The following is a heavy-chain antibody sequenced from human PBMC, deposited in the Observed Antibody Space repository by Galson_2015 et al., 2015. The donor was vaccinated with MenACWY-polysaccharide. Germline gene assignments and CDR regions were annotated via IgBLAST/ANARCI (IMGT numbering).Heavy chain of an antibody. Sequence: SLRLSCAASGFTFRRFWMSWVRQAPGKGLEWVAIIKQDGSEKYYVDSVKGRFSISRDNAKNSLYLQMNSLRSEDTAVYYCARDPFDSSGYTLGSVFDLWGRGTLVTVSS. J-gene: IGHJ2*01. V-gene: IGHV3-7*01. D-gene: IGHD3-22*01. CDR3: ARDPFDSSGYTLGSVFDL. CDR2: IKQDGSEK. CDR1: GFTFRRFW.